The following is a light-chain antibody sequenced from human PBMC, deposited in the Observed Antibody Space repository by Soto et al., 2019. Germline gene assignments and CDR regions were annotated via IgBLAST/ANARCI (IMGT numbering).Light chain of an antibody. Sequence: QAVVTQEPSLTVSPGGTVTLTCGSSTGVVTSGHYPHWFQQKPGQAPRTLIWHTNNRHSWTPARFSGSLLGGKAALTLSDAQPEDEAEYYCLVIYTGVGEVFGTGTKLTVL. J-gene: IGLJ1*01. CDR2: HTN. CDR1: TGVVTSGHY. CDR3: LVIYTGVGEV. V-gene: IGLV7-46*01.